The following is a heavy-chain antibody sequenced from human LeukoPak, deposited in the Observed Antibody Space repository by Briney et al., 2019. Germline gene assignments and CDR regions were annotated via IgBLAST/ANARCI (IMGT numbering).Heavy chain of an antibody. CDR3: ARLGGPAATLDY. CDR1: GGSISSYY. V-gene: IGHV4-59*01. D-gene: IGHD6-25*01. J-gene: IGHJ4*02. Sequence: SETLSLTCTVSGGSISSYYWSWIRQPPGKGLEWIGYIYYSGSTNYNPSLKSRVTISVDTSKNQFSLKLSSVTAADTAVYYCARLGGPAATLDYRGQGTLVTVSS. CDR2: IYYSGST.